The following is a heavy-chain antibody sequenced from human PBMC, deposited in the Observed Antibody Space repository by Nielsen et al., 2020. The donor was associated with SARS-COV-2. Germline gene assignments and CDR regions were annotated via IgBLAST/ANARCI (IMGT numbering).Heavy chain of an antibody. CDR1: GFTFSNAW. CDR2: IKSKTDGGTT. CDR3: TTVPLTTVTTYY. V-gene: IGHV3-15*01. Sequence: GESLKISCAASGFTFSNAWMSWVRQAPGKGLEWVGRIKSKTDGGTTDYAAPVKGRFTISRDDSKNTLYLQMNSLKTEDTAVYYCTTVPLTTVTTYYWGQGTLVTVSS. D-gene: IGHD4-17*01. J-gene: IGHJ4*02.